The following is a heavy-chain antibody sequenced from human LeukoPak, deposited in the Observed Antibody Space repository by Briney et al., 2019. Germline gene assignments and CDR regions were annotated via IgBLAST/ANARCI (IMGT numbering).Heavy chain of an antibody. D-gene: IGHD1-1*01. CDR3: ARKLGNNWNDVVSNWFDP. CDR1: GFTFSDYY. CDR2: ISSSSSYT. Sequence: GGSLRLSCAASGFTFSDYYMSWIRQAPGKGLEWVSYISSSSSYTNYADSVKGRFTISRDNAKNSLYLQMNSLGAEDTAVYYCARKLGNNWNDVVSNWFDPWGQGTLVTVSS. V-gene: IGHV3-11*03. J-gene: IGHJ5*02.